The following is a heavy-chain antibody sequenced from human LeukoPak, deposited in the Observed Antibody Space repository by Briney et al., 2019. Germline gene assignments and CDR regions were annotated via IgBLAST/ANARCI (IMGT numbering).Heavy chain of an antibody. J-gene: IGHJ3*02. Sequence: GGSLRLSCAASGFTVSSNYMSWVRQAPGKGLEWVSVIYSGGSTYYADSVKGRFTISRDNSKNTLYLQMNSLRAEDTAVYYCARDSKLYYYDSSGAGDAFDIWGQGTMVTVSS. CDR2: IYSGGST. D-gene: IGHD3-22*01. CDR3: ARDSKLYYYDSSGAGDAFDI. V-gene: IGHV3-66*01. CDR1: GFTVSSNY.